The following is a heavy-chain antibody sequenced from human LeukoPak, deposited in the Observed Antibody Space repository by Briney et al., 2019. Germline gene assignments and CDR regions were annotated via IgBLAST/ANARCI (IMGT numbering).Heavy chain of an antibody. D-gene: IGHD3-3*01. J-gene: IGHJ4*02. CDR3: ATDRGWRTSGYYLYYFEY. V-gene: IGHV3-7*01. CDR1: GFIFTNYF. Sequence: QSGGSLRLSCAASGFIFTNYFMSWVRQAPGKGLEWVASIKHDGSEKYCVDSVRGRFTISRDNTMNSLYLQMSSLRAEDTAVYYCATDRGWRTSGYYLYYFEYWGQGTLVTYSS. CDR2: IKHDGSEK.